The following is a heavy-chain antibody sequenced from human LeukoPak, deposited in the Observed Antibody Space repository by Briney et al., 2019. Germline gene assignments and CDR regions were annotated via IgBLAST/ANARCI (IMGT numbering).Heavy chain of an antibody. CDR2: IYTSGST. CDR3: ARDGYCSSTSCYNDV. D-gene: IGHD2-2*02. J-gene: IGHJ4*02. CDR1: GGSISSYY. V-gene: IGHV4-4*07. Sequence: SESLSLTCTVSGGSISSYYWSWIRQPAGKGLEWIGRIYTSGSTNYNPSLKSRVTMSVDTSKNQFSLKLSSVTAADTAVYYCARDGYCSSTSCYNDVWGQGTLVTVSS.